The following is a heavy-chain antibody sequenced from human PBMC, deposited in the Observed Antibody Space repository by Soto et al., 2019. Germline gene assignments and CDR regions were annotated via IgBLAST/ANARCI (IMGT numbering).Heavy chain of an antibody. CDR1: GYTFTSYG. Sequence: GASVKVSCKASGYTFTSYGISWVRQAPGQGLEWMGWISAYNGNTNYAQKLQGRVTMTTDTSTSTAYMELRSLRSDDTAVYYCARGKYETGDGRYYYYGMDVWGQGTTVTVSS. D-gene: IGHD7-27*01. CDR2: ISAYNGNT. CDR3: ARGKYETGDGRYYYYGMDV. J-gene: IGHJ6*02. V-gene: IGHV1-18*01.